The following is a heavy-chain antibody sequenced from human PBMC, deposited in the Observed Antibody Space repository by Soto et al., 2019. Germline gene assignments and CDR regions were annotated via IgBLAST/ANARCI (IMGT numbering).Heavy chain of an antibody. CDR2: INAGNGNT. Sequence: QVQLVQSGAEVKKPGASVKVSCKASGYTFTSYAMHWVRQAPGQRLEWMGWINAGNGNTKYSQKFQGRVTITRDTSASTAYMELSSLRSEDTAVYYCARAHYDILTGYYLNWFDPWGQGTLVTVSS. D-gene: IGHD3-9*01. J-gene: IGHJ5*02. V-gene: IGHV1-3*01. CDR1: GYTFTSYA. CDR3: ARAHYDILTGYYLNWFDP.